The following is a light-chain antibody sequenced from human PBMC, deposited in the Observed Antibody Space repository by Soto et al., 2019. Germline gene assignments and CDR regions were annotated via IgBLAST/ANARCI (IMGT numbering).Light chain of an antibody. CDR1: SSDVGGYKY. V-gene: IGLV2-8*01. J-gene: IGLJ2*01. CDR2: EVH. Sequence: QSARTQPTSASGSPGQSVTISCTGTSSDVGGYKYVSWYQQHPGKAPKLMIFEVHKRPSGVPDRFSGSKSGNTASLTVSGLQAEDEADYYCSSYGGTNNLLFGGGTKLTVL. CDR3: SSYGGTNNLL.